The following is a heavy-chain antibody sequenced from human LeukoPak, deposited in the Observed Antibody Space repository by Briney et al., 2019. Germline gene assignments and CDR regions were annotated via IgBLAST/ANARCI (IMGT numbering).Heavy chain of an antibody. Sequence: GGSLRLSCAASGFTFSSYGMHWVRQAPGKGLEWVAFIRYDGSNKYYADTVKGRFTISRDNSKNTLYLQMNSLRAEDTAVYYCAKEVVLRYSYGGSFDYWGQGTLVTVSS. D-gene: IGHD5-18*01. CDR2: IRYDGSNK. J-gene: IGHJ4*02. CDR1: GFTFSSYG. CDR3: AKEVVLRYSYGGSFDY. V-gene: IGHV3-30*02.